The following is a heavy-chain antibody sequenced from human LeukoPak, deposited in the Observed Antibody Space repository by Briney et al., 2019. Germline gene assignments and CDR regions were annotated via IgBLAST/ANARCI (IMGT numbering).Heavy chain of an antibody. V-gene: IGHV4-39*01. D-gene: IGHD3-9*01. Sequence: SETLSLTCTVSGGSISSSSYYWGWIRQPPGKGLEWIGSIYYSGSTYYNPSLKSRVTISVDTSKNQFSLKLSSVTAADTAVYYCARHGDDILTGYYAWFDPWGQGTLVTVSP. CDR3: ARHGDDILTGYYAWFDP. CDR2: IYYSGST. CDR1: GGSISSSSYY. J-gene: IGHJ5*02.